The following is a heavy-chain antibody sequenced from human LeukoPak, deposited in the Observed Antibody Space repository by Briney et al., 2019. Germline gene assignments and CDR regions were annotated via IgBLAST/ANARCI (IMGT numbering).Heavy chain of an antibody. V-gene: IGHV1-69*05. J-gene: IGHJ4*02. Sequence: GASVKVSCKASGGTFSSYAISWVRQAPGQGLEWMGGIIPIFGTANYAQKFQGRVTITTDESTSTAYMELSSLRSEDTAVYYCARDIAAAGTFDYWGPGTLVTVSS. CDR1: GGTFSSYA. D-gene: IGHD6-13*01. CDR2: IIPIFGTA. CDR3: ARDIAAAGTFDY.